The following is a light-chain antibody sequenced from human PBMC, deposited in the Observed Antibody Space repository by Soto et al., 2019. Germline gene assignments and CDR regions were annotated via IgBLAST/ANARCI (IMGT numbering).Light chain of an antibody. J-gene: IGKJ4*01. CDR1: QGITSY. Sequence: DIQLTQSPSFLSASVGDRVTITCRARQGITSYLAWYQQKPGKAPKLLIYAISTLQSGVPSRFSGCGTGTEFTIIISSLQPEDFLTYYCLRLNSYPLTFVGGTKVEIK. CDR3: LRLNSYPLT. V-gene: IGKV1-9*01. CDR2: AIS.